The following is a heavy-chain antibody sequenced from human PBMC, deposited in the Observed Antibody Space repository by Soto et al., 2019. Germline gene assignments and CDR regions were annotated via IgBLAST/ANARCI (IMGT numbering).Heavy chain of an antibody. CDR3: ARVARGRVVGPTPPCFDY. CDR2: IYYSGST. Sequence: QVQLQESGPGLVKPSQTLSLTCTVSGGSISSGIYYWSWIRQNPGKGLEWIGHIYYSGSTYYNPSLKSRVSISVDTSKNQFSLKLTSVTAADTAVYYCARVARGRVVGPTPPCFDYWGQGTLVTVSS. D-gene: IGHD1-26*01. CDR1: GGSISSGIYY. V-gene: IGHV4-31*03. J-gene: IGHJ4*02.